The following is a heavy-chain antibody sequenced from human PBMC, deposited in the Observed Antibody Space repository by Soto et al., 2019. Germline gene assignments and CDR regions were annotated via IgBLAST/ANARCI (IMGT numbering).Heavy chain of an antibody. CDR1: GYSFISSD. D-gene: IGHD3-10*01. CDR3: GRGCGVRGVLRRLDP. Sequence: QVQLVQPGAEAKKPGASVKVSCKASGYSFISSDFNWVRQAPGHGVEWMGWMNPNSGNAGYAKKFQGRITRTRNTSRSTAYWELSSRTSEDPAVYFWGRGCGVRGVLRRLDPWGQGTLVTVSS. CDR2: MNPNSGNA. J-gene: IGHJ5*02. V-gene: IGHV1-8*01.